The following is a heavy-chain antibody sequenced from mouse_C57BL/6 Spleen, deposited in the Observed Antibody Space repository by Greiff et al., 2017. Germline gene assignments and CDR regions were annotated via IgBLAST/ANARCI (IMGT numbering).Heavy chain of an antibody. Sequence: QVQLQQSGAELVRPGASVKLSCKASGYTFTDYYINWVKQRPGQGLEWIARIYPGSGNTYYNEKFKGKATLTAEKSSSTAYMQLSSLKSEDSAVYFCARGVHYGSSPYFDYWGQGTTLTVSS. CDR1: GYTFTDYY. D-gene: IGHD1-1*01. J-gene: IGHJ2*01. CDR3: ARGVHYGSSPYFDY. V-gene: IGHV1-76*01. CDR2: IYPGSGNT.